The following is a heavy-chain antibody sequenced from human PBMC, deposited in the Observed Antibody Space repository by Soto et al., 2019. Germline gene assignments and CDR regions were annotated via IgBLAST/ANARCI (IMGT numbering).Heavy chain of an antibody. CDR3: ARGSSSSWPYYYYGMDV. J-gene: IGHJ6*02. V-gene: IGHV3-30-3*01. CDR2: ISYDGSDK. CDR1: GFTFSSYA. Sequence: QVQLVESGGGVVQPGRSLRLACAASGFTFSSYAMHWVRQAPGKGLEWVAVISYDGSDKYYADSVKCRFTISRDNSKSSLYLQMNSLRVEDTAVYYCARGSSSSWPYYYYGMDVWGQGTTVTVSS. D-gene: IGHD6-13*01.